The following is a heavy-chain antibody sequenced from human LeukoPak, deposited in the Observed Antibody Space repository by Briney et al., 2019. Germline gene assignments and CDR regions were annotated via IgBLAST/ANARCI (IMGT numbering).Heavy chain of an antibody. V-gene: IGHV4-4*02. J-gene: IGHJ4*02. Sequence: PSGTLPLTCAVYGGSISSSDWWSWVRQPPGRGLEWIGFIWRSDHTNYNPSLKSRVTMSLDKSKNQSSLKLSSVTAADTAVYYCARDPHCSSTNCPFDFWGQGTLVIVSS. CDR3: ARDPHCSSTNCPFDF. CDR1: GGSISSSDW. CDR2: IWRSDHT. D-gene: IGHD2-2*01.